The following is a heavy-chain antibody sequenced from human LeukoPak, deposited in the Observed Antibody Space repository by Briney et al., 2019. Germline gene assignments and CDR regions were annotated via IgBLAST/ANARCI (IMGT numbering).Heavy chain of an antibody. CDR3: ARADSNYFFDY. CDR1: GGSISSGGYY. D-gene: IGHD4-11*01. J-gene: IGHJ4*02. Sequence: PSETLSLTCTVSGGSISSGGYYWSWIRQHPGKGLEWIGYIYYSGSTYYNPSLKSRVTISVDTSKNQFSLKLSSVTAADTAVYFCARADSNYFFDYWGQGTLVTVSS. CDR2: IYYSGST. V-gene: IGHV4-31*03.